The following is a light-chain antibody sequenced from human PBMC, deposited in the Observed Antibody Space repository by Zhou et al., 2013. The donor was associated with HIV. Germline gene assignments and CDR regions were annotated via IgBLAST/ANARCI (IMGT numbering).Light chain of an antibody. Sequence: DFQMTQSPSSVSASVGDRVVITCRASQDISSWLAWYQQKPGKAPKLLIYAASTLQSGVPSRFSGSGSGTDFTLTISSLEPEDFAVYYCQLRNDWQLTFGGGTKVEIK. CDR3: QLRNDWQLT. J-gene: IGKJ4*01. CDR2: AAS. CDR1: QDISSW. V-gene: IGKV1-12*01.